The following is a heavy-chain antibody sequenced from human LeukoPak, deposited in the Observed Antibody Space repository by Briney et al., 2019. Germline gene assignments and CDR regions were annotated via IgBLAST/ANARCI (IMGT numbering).Heavy chain of an antibody. CDR1: GGSIGSSSYY. D-gene: IGHD2-21*01. V-gene: IGHV4-39*07. Sequence: SETLSLTCTVSGGSIGSSSYYWSWIRQPPGKGLEWIGEINHSGSTNYNPSLKSRVTISVDTSKNQFSLKLSSVTAADTAVYYCARPYSNYYYYYMDVWGKGTTVTVSS. J-gene: IGHJ6*03. CDR3: ARPYSNYYYYYMDV. CDR2: INHSGST.